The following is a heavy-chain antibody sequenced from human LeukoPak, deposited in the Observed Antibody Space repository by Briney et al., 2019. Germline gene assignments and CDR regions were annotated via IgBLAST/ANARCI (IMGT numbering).Heavy chain of an antibody. J-gene: IGHJ4*02. Sequence: ASVKVSCKASGYTFTRYDINGVRQATGQGLDWMGWMNPNRGNTGYAQKFQGRVTMTRNTSISTAYMELSSLRSEDTAVYYCEREGGKDYDYAELDWGQGTLVTVSS. CDR1: GYTFTRYD. CDR2: MNPNRGNT. D-gene: IGHD3-16*01. V-gene: IGHV1-8*01. CDR3: EREGGKDYDYAELD.